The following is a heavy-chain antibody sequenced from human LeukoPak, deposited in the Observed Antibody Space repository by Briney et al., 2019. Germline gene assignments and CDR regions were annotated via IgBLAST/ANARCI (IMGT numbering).Heavy chain of an antibody. Sequence: ASVKVSCKASGYTFTSYGISWVRQGPGQGLEWMGWISAYNGNTNYAQKLQGRVTMTTDTSTSTAYMELRSLRSDDTAVYYCARDWPGGAHYGDYPRHFDYWGQGTLVTVSS. CDR1: GYTFTSYG. V-gene: IGHV1-18*01. J-gene: IGHJ4*02. D-gene: IGHD4-17*01. CDR2: ISAYNGNT. CDR3: ARDWPGGAHYGDYPRHFDY.